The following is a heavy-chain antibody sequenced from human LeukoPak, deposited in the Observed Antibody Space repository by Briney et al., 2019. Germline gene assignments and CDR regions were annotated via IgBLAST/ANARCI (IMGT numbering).Heavy chain of an antibody. J-gene: IGHJ4*02. D-gene: IGHD3-9*01. CDR2: ISGSGRST. V-gene: IGHV3-23*01. CDR1: GFTFSSYT. Sequence: GGSLRLSCAASGFTFSSYTLNWVRQAPGKGLEWVSVISGSGRSTYYADSVKGRFTISRDNSKNSLYLQMNSLRAEDTAVYYCARDFAVLRYFDWNYFDYWGQGTLVTVSS. CDR3: ARDFAVLRYFDWNYFDY.